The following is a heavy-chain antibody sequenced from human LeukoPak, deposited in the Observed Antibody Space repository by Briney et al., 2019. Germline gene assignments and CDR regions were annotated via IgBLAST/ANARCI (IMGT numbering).Heavy chain of an antibody. D-gene: IGHD3-22*01. CDR2: INYSGRT. Sequence: PSETLSLTCTVSGGSISSYYWSWVRQPPGRGLEWLGYINYSGRTNYNPSLTSRVTISVDTYKNQFSLKLSSETAADTAVYYCARPIGRVSSGYYWYFDLWGRGTLVTVSS. V-gene: IGHV4-59*08. CDR3: ARPIGRVSSGYYWYFDL. CDR1: GGSISSYY. J-gene: IGHJ2*01.